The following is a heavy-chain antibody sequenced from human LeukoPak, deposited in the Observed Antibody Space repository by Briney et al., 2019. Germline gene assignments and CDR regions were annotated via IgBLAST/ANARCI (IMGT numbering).Heavy chain of an antibody. D-gene: IGHD3-9*01. J-gene: IGHJ4*02. V-gene: IGHV3-23*01. CDR3: AKDQGGRYYDILAGYYPENFFDY. CDR1: GFTFSNYA. Sequence: GGSLRLSCSASGFTFSNYAMSWVRQAPGKGLEWVSAISGTGGSAKYVDSVKGRFTFSRDNSKDTLYLQMNGLRAEDTAVHYCAKDQGGRYYDILAGYYPENFFDYWGQGTLVTVSS. CDR2: ISGTGGSA.